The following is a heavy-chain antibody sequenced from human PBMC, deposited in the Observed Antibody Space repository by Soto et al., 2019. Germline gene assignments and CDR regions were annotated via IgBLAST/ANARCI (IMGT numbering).Heavy chain of an antibody. CDR1: GGSISSAAYY. CDR3: AREYTYGSNFFDC. CDR2: ISHSGST. V-gene: IGHV4-31*03. J-gene: IGHJ4*02. D-gene: IGHD5-18*01. Sequence: QVQLQESGPGLVKPSQTLSLSCTVSGGSISSAAYYWSWIRQHPGKGLEWIGYISHSGSTYYTPSLKRRVITTADTSKTQSSLNLPSVTAADTAVYSCAREYTYGSNFFDCWGQGARVTVSS.